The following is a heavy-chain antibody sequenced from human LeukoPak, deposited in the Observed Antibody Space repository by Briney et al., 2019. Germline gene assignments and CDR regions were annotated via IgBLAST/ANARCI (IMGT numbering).Heavy chain of an antibody. CDR3: ARDGSYGSGSYSGYDP. CDR2: IYTSGST. V-gene: IGHV4-4*07. CDR1: GGSISSYY. Sequence: SETLSLTCTVSGGSISSYYWSWIRQPAGKGLEWIGRIYTSGSTNYNPSLKSRVTMSVDTSKNQFSLKLSSVTAADTAVYYCARDGSYGSGSYSGYDPWGQGTLVTVSS. D-gene: IGHD3-10*01. J-gene: IGHJ5*02.